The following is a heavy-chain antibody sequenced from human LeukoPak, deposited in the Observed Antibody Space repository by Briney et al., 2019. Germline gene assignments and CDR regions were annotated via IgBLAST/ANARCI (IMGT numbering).Heavy chain of an antibody. CDR3: ARGRGLIGTSRFDP. D-gene: IGHD3-10*01. Sequence: ASVKVSCKTSVYTFSNSVLHWVRQAPGQSLEGMGWINAGNGNTKYSQKFQDRLTITRDTSASTVYMELNSLKSEDTAMYYCARGRGLIGTSRFDPWGQGTLVIVSS. V-gene: IGHV1-3*01. CDR2: INAGNGNT. J-gene: IGHJ5*02. CDR1: VYTFSNSV.